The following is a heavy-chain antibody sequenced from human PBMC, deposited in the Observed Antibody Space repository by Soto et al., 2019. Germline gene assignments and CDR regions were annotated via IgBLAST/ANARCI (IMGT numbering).Heavy chain of an antibody. CDR2: IRSKANSYAT. J-gene: IGHJ6*02. V-gene: IGHV3-73*01. CDR1: GFTFSGSA. CDR3: SGVYLGDYYYYGMDV. Sequence: GGSLRLSCAASGFTFSGSAMHWVRQASGKGLEWVGRIRSKANSYATAYAASVKGRFTISRDDSKNTAYLQMNSLKTEDTAVYYCSGVYLGDYYYYGMDVWGQGTTVTVSS. D-gene: IGHD3-16*01.